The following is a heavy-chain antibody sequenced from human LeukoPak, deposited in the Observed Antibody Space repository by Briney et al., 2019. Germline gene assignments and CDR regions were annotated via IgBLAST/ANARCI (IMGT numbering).Heavy chain of an antibody. D-gene: IGHD3-16*01. CDR1: GFTFSSYA. CDR2: INSDGSST. J-gene: IGHJ6*02. V-gene: IGHV3-74*01. Sequence: GGSLRLSCAASGFTFSSYAMSWVRQAPGKGLVWVSRINSDGSSTSYADSVKGRFTISRDNAKNTLYLQMNSLRAEDTAVYYCAWAYYYYYGMDVWGQGTTVTVSS. CDR3: AWAYYYYYGMDV.